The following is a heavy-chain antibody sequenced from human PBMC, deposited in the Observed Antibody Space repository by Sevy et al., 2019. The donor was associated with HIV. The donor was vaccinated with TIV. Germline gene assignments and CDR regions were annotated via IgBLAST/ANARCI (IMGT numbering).Heavy chain of an antibody. D-gene: IGHD3-22*01. CDR3: TRGGYYDSSGYLNAAFDI. CDR1: GFTFGDYA. V-gene: IGHV3-49*03. Sequence: GGCLRLSCTASGFTFGDYAMSWFRQAPGKGLEWVGFIRSKAYGGTTEYAASVKGRFTISRDDSKSIAYLQMNSLKTEDTAVYYCTRGGYYDSSGYLNAAFDIWGQGTMVTVSS. CDR2: IRSKAYGGTT. J-gene: IGHJ3*02.